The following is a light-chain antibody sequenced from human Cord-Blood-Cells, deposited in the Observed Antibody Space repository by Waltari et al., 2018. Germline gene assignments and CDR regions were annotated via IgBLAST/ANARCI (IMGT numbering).Light chain of an antibody. CDR2: DVS. CDR3: SSYTSSSTLT. V-gene: IGLV2-14*01. CDR1: SSDVGGYNY. J-gene: IGLJ3*02. Sequence: QSAMTQPASVSGSPGQSITISCTGTSSDVGGYNYVSCYQQHPGKAPKLMIYDVSNRPSGVSNRFSGSKSGNTASLTISGLQAEDEADYYCSSYTSSSTLTFGQGTK.